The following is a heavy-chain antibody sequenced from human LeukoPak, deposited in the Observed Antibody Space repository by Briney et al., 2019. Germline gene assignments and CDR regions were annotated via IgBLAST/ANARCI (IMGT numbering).Heavy chain of an antibody. Sequence: PGGSLRLSCAASGFTFSSYAMHWVRQAPGKGLEYVSAISSNGGSTYYANSVKGRFTISRDNYKNTLYLQMNSLRGEDTAMYYCARDLDYFDSSGSHRRRNYFDYWGQGTLVTVSS. CDR3: ARDLDYFDSSGSHRRRNYFDY. CDR2: ISSNGGST. CDR1: GFTFSSYA. V-gene: IGHV3-64*01. J-gene: IGHJ4*02. D-gene: IGHD3-22*01.